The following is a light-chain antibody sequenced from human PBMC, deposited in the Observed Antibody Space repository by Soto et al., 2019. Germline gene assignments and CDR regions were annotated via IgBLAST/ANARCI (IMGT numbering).Light chain of an antibody. Sequence: QSVLTQPPSASGTPGQRVTISCSGTSSNIGSNTVNWYQQLPETAPKLLIYSNNDRPSGVPDRFSGSKSGTSASLAISGLQSDDEADYFCAAWDDSLNVYVFGTGTKVTVL. CDR1: SSNIGSNT. V-gene: IGLV1-44*01. CDR3: AAWDDSLNVYV. CDR2: SNN. J-gene: IGLJ1*01.